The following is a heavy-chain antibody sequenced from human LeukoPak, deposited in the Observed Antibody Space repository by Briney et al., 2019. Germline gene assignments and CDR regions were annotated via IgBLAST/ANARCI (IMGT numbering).Heavy chain of an antibody. V-gene: IGHV1-2*02. Sequence: ASVKVSCKAYGYTFTGYYMHWVRQAPGQGIEWMGWINPNSGGTNYAQKFQGRLTMTRDTSISTAYMELSRLRSDGTAVYYCARDVHDYVWGSYRYTGPSDYWGQGTLVTVSS. CDR3: ARDVHDYVWGSYRYTGPSDY. CDR1: GYTFTGYY. J-gene: IGHJ4*02. CDR2: INPNSGGT. D-gene: IGHD3-16*02.